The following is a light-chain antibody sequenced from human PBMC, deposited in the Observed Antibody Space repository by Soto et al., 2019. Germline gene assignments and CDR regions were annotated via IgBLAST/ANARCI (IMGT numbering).Light chain of an antibody. Sequence: DIVLTQTPLFSPVTLGQPASISCRSSQSLVHSDGNTYLGWLQQRPGQPPRLLIYKISNRFFGVPDRFSGSGTGTEFTPRISRVEADDVGIYYCMQVTHFPYTFGLWSKLEI. CDR1: QSLVHSDGNTY. J-gene: IGKJ2*01. V-gene: IGKV2-24*01. CDR3: MQVTHFPYT. CDR2: KIS.